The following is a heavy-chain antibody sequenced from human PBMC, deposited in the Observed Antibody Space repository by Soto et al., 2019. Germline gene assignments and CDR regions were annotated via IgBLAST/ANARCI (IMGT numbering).Heavy chain of an antibody. D-gene: IGHD6-19*01. CDR2: FDPEDGET. CDR1: GYTLTELS. V-gene: IGHV1-24*01. J-gene: IGHJ3*02. Sequence: ASVKVSCKVSGYTLTELSMRWVRQAPGKGLEWMGGFDPEDGETIYAQKFQGRVTMTEDTSTDTAYMELSSLRSEDTAVYYCATQGSGWYRDAFDIWGQGTMVTVSS. CDR3: ATQGSGWYRDAFDI.